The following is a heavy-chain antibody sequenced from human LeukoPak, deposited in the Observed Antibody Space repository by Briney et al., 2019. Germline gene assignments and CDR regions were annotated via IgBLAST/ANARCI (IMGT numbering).Heavy chain of an antibody. J-gene: IGHJ4*02. CDR3: ARAGQDPLDIVVVPAAKYFDY. V-gene: IGHV4-34*01. CDR1: GGSFSGYY. D-gene: IGHD2-2*01. Sequence: PSETLSLTCAVYGGSFSGYYWSWIRQPPGKGLGWIGEINHSGSTNYNPSLKSRVTISVDTSKNQFSLKLSSVTAADTAVYYCARAGQDPLDIVVVPAAKYFDYWGQGTLVTVSS. CDR2: INHSGST.